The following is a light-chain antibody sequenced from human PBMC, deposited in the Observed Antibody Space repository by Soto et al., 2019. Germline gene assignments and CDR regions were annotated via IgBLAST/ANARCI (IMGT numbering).Light chain of an antibody. CDR2: GAS. J-gene: IGKJ4*01. Sequence: EIVMTQSPATLSVSPGERATLSCRASQSVNSNLAWYRQKPGRAPRLLIYGASTRATDIPARFSGSASGTEFTLTISSLQSEDFAVYYCQQYYNWPFTFGGGTKVEIK. CDR3: QQYYNWPFT. V-gene: IGKV3-15*01. CDR1: QSVNSN.